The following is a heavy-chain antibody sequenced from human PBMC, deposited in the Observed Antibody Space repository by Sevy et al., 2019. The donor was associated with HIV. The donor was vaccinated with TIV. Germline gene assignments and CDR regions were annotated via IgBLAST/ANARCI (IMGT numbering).Heavy chain of an antibody. CDR3: ARSGGSYDYGMDV. CDR1: GFTFSNYN. V-gene: IGHV3-21*01. D-gene: IGHD1-26*01. CDR2: ISSSSRYI. J-gene: IGHJ6*02. Sequence: GESLKISCAASGFTFSNYNMNWVRQAPGKGLEWVSSISSSSRYIYYADSMKGRFTISRDNAKNSLYLQMNSLRAEDTAVYYCARSGGSYDYGMDVWGQGTTVTVSS.